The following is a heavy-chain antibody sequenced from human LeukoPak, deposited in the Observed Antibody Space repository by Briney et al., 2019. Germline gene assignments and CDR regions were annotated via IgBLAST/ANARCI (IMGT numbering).Heavy chain of an antibody. J-gene: IGHJ5*02. Sequence: SETLSLTCTVSGGSVSGYYWSWIRQPPGKGLEWIGYVYYNGATHYNPSLKSRVTISIDTSNNKFSLKMSSVIAADTAVYYCARDLGHITLGSTYYRNWFDPWGQGTLVTVSS. D-gene: IGHD3-22*01. CDR2: VYYNGAT. V-gene: IGHV4-59*02. CDR3: ARDLGHITLGSTYYRNWFDP. CDR1: GGSVSGYY.